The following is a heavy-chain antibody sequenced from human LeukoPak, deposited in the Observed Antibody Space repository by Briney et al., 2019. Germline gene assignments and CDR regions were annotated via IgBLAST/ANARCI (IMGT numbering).Heavy chain of an antibody. Sequence: GRSLRLSCAASGFTFSSYAMHWVRQAPGKGLEWVAVISYDGSNKYYGDSVKGRFTISRDNSKNTLYLQMNSLRAEDTAVYYCARDPKLDYYDSSGSLVWGQGTLATVSS. CDR2: ISYDGSNK. CDR3: ARDPKLDYYDSSGSLV. V-gene: IGHV3-30*04. CDR1: GFTFSSYA. D-gene: IGHD3-22*01. J-gene: IGHJ4*02.